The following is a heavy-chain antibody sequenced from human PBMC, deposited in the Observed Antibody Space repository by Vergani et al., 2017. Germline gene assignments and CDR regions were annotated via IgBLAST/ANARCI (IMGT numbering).Heavy chain of an antibody. J-gene: IGHJ4*02. CDR1: GFTLSNYY. CDR2: IQFDGSNQ. D-gene: IGHD3-16*01. V-gene: IGHV3-30*02. CDR3: AKHFRGWGIDY. Sequence: QVQLVESGGGVVQRGGSLRLSCATSGFTLSNYYMQWIRQGPGKGLEFVAFIQFDGSNQYYADSVKGRFTLSRDFSKNTLYLQMNSLRTDDKATYYCAKHFRGWGIDYWGQGTQVIVSS.